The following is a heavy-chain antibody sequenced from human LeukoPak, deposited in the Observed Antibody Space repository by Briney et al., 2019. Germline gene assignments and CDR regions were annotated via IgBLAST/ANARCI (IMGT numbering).Heavy chain of an antibody. CDR2: SRNRANDYIT. V-gene: IGHV3-72*01. J-gene: IGHJ4*01. CDR3: ARAPSFKTGYYYFFDY. Sequence: PGGSLRLSCKTSGFSFSDHYMDWVRQAPGKGLEWVGHSRNRANDYITGYAASVKGRFSISRDDSNDSLYLDMNSLKAEDTAVYYCARAPSFKTGYYYFFDYWGQGVLVTVSS. D-gene: IGHD3-22*01. CDR1: GFSFSDHY.